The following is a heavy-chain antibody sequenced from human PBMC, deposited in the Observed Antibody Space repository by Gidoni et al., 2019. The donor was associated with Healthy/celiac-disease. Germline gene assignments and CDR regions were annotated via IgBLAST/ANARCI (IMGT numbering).Heavy chain of an antibody. CDR3: TTTTESYAFDI. CDR1: AFTFSNAW. Sequence: EVHLVESGGGLVNPGGSLRLSCAASAFTFSNAWKSWVRQAPGKGLEWVGRSKSKNDGGKKDYDAPVKGRFTISRDDSKNTLYLQMNSLKTEDTAVYYCTTTTESYAFDIWGQGTMVTVSS. D-gene: IGHD1-26*01. J-gene: IGHJ3*02. CDR2: SKSKNDGGKK. V-gene: IGHV3-15*01.